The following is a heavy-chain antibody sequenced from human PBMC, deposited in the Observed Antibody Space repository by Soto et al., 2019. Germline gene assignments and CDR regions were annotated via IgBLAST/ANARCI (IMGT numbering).Heavy chain of an antibody. CDR2: VIPIFGTP. V-gene: IGHV1-69*01. J-gene: IGHJ6*02. CDR3: ARSQGGSSSLDIYYYYYYGMDV. Sequence: QVQLVQSGAEVKKPGSSVKVSCKAPGGTFSTYAISWVRQAPGQGLEWIGGVIPIFGTPKYAQKFQGRVTITADESTSTGYMELRSLRSEDTAVYYCARSQGGSSSLDIYYYYYYGMDVWGQGTTVTVSS. D-gene: IGHD2-15*01. CDR1: GGTFSTYA.